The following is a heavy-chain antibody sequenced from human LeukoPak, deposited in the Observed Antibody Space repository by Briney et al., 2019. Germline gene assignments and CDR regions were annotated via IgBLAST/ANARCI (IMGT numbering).Heavy chain of an antibody. Sequence: KPSETLSLTCTVSGYSISSGYHWGWIRQPPGKGLEWIGTISHSGNTYYNSSVQSRVTISVDTSNNRFSLNLISVTAADTAVYYCARRAELGMRYFDSWGQGALLVVSS. V-gene: IGHV4-38-2*02. D-gene: IGHD7-27*01. J-gene: IGHJ4*02. CDR2: ISHSGNT. CDR3: ARRAELGMRYFDS. CDR1: GYSISSGYH.